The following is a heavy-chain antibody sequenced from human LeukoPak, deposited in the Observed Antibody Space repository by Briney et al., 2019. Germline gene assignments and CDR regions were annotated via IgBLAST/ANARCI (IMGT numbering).Heavy chain of an antibody. D-gene: IGHD4-17*01. CDR1: GFTFSDYA. CDR2: ISGSGGST. V-gene: IGHV3-23*01. Sequence: GGSLRLSCAASGFTFSDYAMSWLRQALGKGLKWVSVISGSGGSTYNVDPVKGRFTISRDNSKNTLYLQMNSLRAEDTAVYYCAKSVESAVTTNPYFDYWGQGILVTVSS. CDR3: AKSVESAVTTNPYFDY. J-gene: IGHJ4*02.